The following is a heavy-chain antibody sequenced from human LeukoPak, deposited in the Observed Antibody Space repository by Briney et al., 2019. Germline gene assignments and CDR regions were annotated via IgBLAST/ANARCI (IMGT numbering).Heavy chain of an antibody. D-gene: IGHD1/OR15-1a*01. Sequence: PGGSLRLSCAASGFTFSNYAMTWVRQAPGKGLEWVSSISSSGTSTYYADSVKGRLTISRDNSKNTLYLQMSSLRAEDTAVYYCVKDFLRREHDYGDYWGQGTLVTVSS. CDR3: VKDFLRREHDYGDY. V-gene: IGHV3-23*01. CDR2: ISSSGTST. J-gene: IGHJ4*02. CDR1: GFTFSNYA.